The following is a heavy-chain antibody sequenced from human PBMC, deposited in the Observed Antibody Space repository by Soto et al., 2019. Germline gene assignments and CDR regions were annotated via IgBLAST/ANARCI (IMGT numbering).Heavy chain of an antibody. J-gene: IGHJ6*03. CDR2: ISAYNGNT. V-gene: IGHV1-18*01. Sequence: ASVKVSCKASGYTFTSYGISWVRQAPGQGLEWMGWISAYNGNTNYAQKLQGRVTMTTDTSTSTAYMELRSLRSDDTAVYYCARAAFVVVPAAILDPPFFYYYMDVWGKGTTVTVSS. CDR3: ARAAFVVVPAAILDPPFFYYYMDV. D-gene: IGHD2-2*01. CDR1: GYTFTSYG.